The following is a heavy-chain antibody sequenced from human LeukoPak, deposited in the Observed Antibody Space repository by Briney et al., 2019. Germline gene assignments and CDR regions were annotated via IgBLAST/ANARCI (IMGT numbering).Heavy chain of an antibody. Sequence: ASVKVSCKASGYTFTGYYMHWVRQAPGQGLEWMGWINPNSGGTNYAQKFQGRVTMTRDTSISTAYMELSRLRSDDTAVYYCARVHPRGGSYFDYWGQGTLVTVSS. CDR3: ARVHPRGGSYFDY. CDR1: GYTFTGYY. V-gene: IGHV1-2*02. D-gene: IGHD3-16*01. CDR2: INPNSGGT. J-gene: IGHJ4*02.